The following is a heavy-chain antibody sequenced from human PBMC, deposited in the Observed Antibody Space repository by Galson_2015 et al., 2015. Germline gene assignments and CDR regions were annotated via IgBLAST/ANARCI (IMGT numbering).Heavy chain of an antibody. D-gene: IGHD6-19*01. V-gene: IGHV3-11*01. J-gene: IGHJ6*02. CDR2: ISSSGSII. Sequence: SLRLSCAASGFTFSDYYMSWIRQAPGKGLEWVSYISSSGSIIYYADSVKGRFTISRDNAKNSLYLQMNSLRAEDTAVYYCARGGIAVASGYYGMDVWGQGTTVTVSS. CDR3: ARGGIAVASGYYGMDV. CDR1: GFTFSDYY.